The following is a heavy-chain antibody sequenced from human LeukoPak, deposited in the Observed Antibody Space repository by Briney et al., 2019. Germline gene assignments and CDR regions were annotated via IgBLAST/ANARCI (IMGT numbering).Heavy chain of an antibody. V-gene: IGHV3-23*01. CDR1: GFTFSSYG. J-gene: IGHJ4*02. Sequence: SGGSLRLSCAASGFTFSSYGMNWVRQAPGKGLEWVSLITSGGSTYYADSVKGRFTISRDNSKNTLYLQMNSLRAEDTAVYYCAKGCGGSCYSEFDYWGLGTLVTVSS. D-gene: IGHD2-15*01. CDR3: AKGCGGSCYSEFDY. CDR2: ITSGGST.